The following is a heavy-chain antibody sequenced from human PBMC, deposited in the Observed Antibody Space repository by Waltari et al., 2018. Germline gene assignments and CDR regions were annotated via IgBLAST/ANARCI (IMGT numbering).Heavy chain of an antibody. CDR3: ARSIAAAGPLDY. CDR1: GGYFSGYY. Sequence: QVQLQQWGAGLLKPSETLSLTCAVYGGYFSGYYWSWIRQPPGKGLEWIGEINHSGSTNYNPSLKSRVTISVDTSKNQFSLKLSSVTAADTAVYYCARSIAAAGPLDYWGQGTLVTVSS. D-gene: IGHD6-13*01. CDR2: INHSGST. V-gene: IGHV4-34*01. J-gene: IGHJ4*02.